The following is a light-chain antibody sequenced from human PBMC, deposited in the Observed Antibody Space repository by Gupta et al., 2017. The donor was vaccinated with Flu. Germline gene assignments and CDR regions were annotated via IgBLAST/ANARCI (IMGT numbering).Light chain of an antibody. Sequence: DIQMTPSTSSLSASVGDRVTITCRASQDISNYLAWYKQKPGKVPDLLLYAASTLQLGVSSRFSGSVGGTGVTLTISSNQPEDVAAYYCQQENSGRPKLTFGGGTKVEIK. J-gene: IGKJ4*01. CDR2: AAS. CDR1: QDISNY. CDR3: QQENSGRPKLT. V-gene: IGKV1-27*01.